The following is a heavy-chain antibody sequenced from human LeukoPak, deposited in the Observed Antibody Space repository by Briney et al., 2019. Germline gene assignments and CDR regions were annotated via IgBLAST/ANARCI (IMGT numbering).Heavy chain of an antibody. CDR3: ARENTVTPYYFDY. CDR1: GGTFSSYA. J-gene: IGHJ4*02. D-gene: IGHD4-17*01. CDR2: IIPIFGTA. V-gene: IGHV1-69*05. Sequence: SVKVSCKASGGTFSSYAISWVRQAPGQGLEWMGRIIPIFGTANYAQKFQGRVTITTDESTSTAYMELSSLRSEDTAVYYCARENTVTPYYFDYWGQGTQVTVSS.